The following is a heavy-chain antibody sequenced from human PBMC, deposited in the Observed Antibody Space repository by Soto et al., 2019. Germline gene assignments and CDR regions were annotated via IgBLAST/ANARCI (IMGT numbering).Heavy chain of an antibody. D-gene: IGHD4-4*01. CDR1: GYSFTSYW. CDR3: SRQVQYSLGPQPDY. Sequence: GESLKISCKGSGYSFTSYWIGWVRQMPGKGLEWMGIIYPGDSDTRYSPSFQGQVTISADKSINTAYLQWSSLKASDTAIYYCSRQVQYSLGPQPDYWGQGTMVTVSS. J-gene: IGHJ4*02. CDR2: IYPGDSDT. V-gene: IGHV5-51*01.